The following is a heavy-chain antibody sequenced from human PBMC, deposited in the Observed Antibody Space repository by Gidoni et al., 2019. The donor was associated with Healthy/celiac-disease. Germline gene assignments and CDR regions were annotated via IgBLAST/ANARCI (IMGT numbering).Heavy chain of an antibody. D-gene: IGHD3-16*01. Sequence: QVQLVQSGAEVKKPGASVKVSCKASGYTFTSYGISWVRQAPGQGLEWVGWISAYNGNTNYAQKLQGRVTMTTDTSTSTAYMELRSLRSDDTAVYYCAIKYGPGGGSEPPYYYGMDVWGQGTTVTVSS. J-gene: IGHJ6*02. CDR1: GYTFTSYG. V-gene: IGHV1-18*01. CDR2: ISAYNGNT. CDR3: AIKYGPGGGSEPPYYYGMDV.